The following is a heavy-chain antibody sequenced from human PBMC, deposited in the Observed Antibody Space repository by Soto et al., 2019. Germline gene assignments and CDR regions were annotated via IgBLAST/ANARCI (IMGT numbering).Heavy chain of an antibody. J-gene: IGHJ6*02. Sequence: VKVSCNASGGTFSSYAISWVRQAPGQGLEWMGGIIPIFGTANYAQKFQGRVTITADESTSTAYMELSSLRSEDTAVYYCARGSESTTQRQYYYGMDVWGQGTTVTVSS. CDR3: ARGSESTTQRQYYYGMDV. V-gene: IGHV1-69*13. CDR1: GGTFSSYA. CDR2: IIPIFGTA. D-gene: IGHD2-15*01.